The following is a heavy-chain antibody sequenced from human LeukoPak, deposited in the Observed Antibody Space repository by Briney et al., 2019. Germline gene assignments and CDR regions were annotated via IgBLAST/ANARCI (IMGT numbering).Heavy chain of an antibody. J-gene: IGHJ4*02. CDR3: ARVADLGYGSSTSCYTLKRHFDY. CDR2: IYYSGST. Sequence: PSETLSLTCTVSGGSISSGDYYWSWIRQPPGKGLEWIGYIYYSGSTYYNPSLKSRVTLSVDTSKNQFSLKLSSVTAADTAVYYCARVADLGYGSSTSCYTLKRHFDYWGQGTLVTVSS. D-gene: IGHD2-2*02. V-gene: IGHV4-30-4*08. CDR1: GGSISSGDYY.